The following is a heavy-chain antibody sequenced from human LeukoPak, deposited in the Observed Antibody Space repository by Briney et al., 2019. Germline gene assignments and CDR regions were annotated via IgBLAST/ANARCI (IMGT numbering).Heavy chain of an antibody. CDR2: INHSGST. CDR3: ARGRSKPYTYSSSWYGRDYYYGMDV. J-gene: IGHJ6*02. Sequence: TSETLSLTCAVYGGSFSGYYWSWIRQPPGKGLEWIGEINHSGSTNYNPSLKSRVTISVDTSKNQFSLKLSSVTAADTAVYYCARGRSKPYTYSSSWYGRDYYYGMDVWGQGTTVTVSS. V-gene: IGHV4-34*01. CDR1: GGSFSGYY. D-gene: IGHD6-13*01.